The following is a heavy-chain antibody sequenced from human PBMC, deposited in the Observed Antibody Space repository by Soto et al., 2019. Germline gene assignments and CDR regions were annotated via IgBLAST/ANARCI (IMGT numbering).Heavy chain of an antibody. J-gene: IGHJ4*02. D-gene: IGHD2-2*01. CDR1: AYTFTSYY. Sequence: QVQLVQSGAEVKKPGASVKVSCKASAYTFTSYYMHWVRQAPGQGLEWMGIINPSGGSTSYAQKFQGRVTMTRDTSTSTVYMELSSLRSEDTAVYYCARDFVLVPSALYYFDSWGQGTLVTVSS. CDR3: ARDFVLVPSALYYFDS. V-gene: IGHV1-46*03. CDR2: INPSGGST.